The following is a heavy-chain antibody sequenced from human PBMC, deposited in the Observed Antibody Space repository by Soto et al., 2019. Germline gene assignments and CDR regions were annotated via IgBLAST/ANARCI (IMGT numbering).Heavy chain of an antibody. CDR3: ATAVLRYFYYYGMDV. D-gene: IGHD3-9*01. CDR1: GFTVSSNY. V-gene: IGHV3-53*01. J-gene: IGHJ6*02. CDR2: IYSGGST. Sequence: GGFLRLSCAASGFTVSSNYMSWVRQAPGKGLEWVSVIYSGGSTYYADSVKGRFTISRDNSKNTLYLQMNSLRAEDTAVYYCATAVLRYFYYYGMDVWGQGTTVTVSS.